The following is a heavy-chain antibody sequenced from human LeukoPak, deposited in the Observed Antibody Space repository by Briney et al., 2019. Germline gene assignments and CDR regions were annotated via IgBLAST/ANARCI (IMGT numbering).Heavy chain of an antibody. CDR3: VSSRVRGAAYGMDV. CDR1: GFTFSSYA. V-gene: IGHV3-64D*06. J-gene: IGHJ6*04. Sequence: HPGGSLRLSCSASGFTFSSYAMHWVRQAQGKGLEYVSAISSNGGSTYYADSVKGRFTISRDNSKNTLYLQMSSLRAEDTAVYYCVSSRVRGAAYGMDVWGKGTTVTVSS. D-gene: IGHD3-10*01. CDR2: ISSNGGST.